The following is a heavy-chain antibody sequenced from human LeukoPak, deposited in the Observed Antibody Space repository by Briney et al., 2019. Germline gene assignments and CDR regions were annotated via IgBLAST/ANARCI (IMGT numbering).Heavy chain of an antibody. Sequence: GGSLRLSCAASGFTFDDYDMHWVRQTPGKGLEWVSGISWNSGSICYADSVKGRFTISRDNAKNSLYLQMNSLRAEDTALYYCAKRVSSSSGGWFDPWGQGTLVTVSS. J-gene: IGHJ5*02. CDR2: ISWNSGSI. V-gene: IGHV3-9*01. CDR1: GFTFDDYD. CDR3: AKRVSSSSGGWFDP. D-gene: IGHD6-6*01.